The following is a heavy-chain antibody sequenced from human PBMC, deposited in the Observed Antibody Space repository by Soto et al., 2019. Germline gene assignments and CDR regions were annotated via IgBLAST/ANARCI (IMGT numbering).Heavy chain of an antibody. CDR3: ARDPRGYCSSTSCENGVDY. D-gene: IGHD2-2*01. CDR1: GFTFSSYS. V-gene: IGHV3-66*01. CDR2: IYSGGST. J-gene: IGHJ4*02. Sequence: GGSLRLSCAASGFTFSSYSMNWVRQAPGKGLEWVSVIYSGGSTYYADSVKGRFTISRDNSKNTLYLQMNSLRAEDTAVYYCARDPRGYCSSTSCENGVDYWGQGTLVTVSS.